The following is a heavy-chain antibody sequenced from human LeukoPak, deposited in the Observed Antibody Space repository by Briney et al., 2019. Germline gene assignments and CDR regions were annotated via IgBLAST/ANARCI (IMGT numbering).Heavy chain of an antibody. CDR3: AKIGDYYDSSGYYDDAFDI. V-gene: IGHV3-30*02. J-gene: IGHJ3*02. CDR1: GFTFSSYG. CDR2: IRYDGSNK. Sequence: PGGSLRLSCAASGFTFSSYGMHWVRQAPGKGLEWVAFIRYDGSNKYYADSVKGRFTISRDNSKNTLYLQMNSLRAEDTAVYYCAKIGDYYDSSGYYDDAFDIWGQGTMVTVSS. D-gene: IGHD3-22*01.